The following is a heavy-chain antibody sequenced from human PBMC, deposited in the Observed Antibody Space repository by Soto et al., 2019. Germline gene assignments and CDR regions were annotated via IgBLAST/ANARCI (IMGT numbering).Heavy chain of an antibody. D-gene: IGHD6-13*01. Sequence: PXGCLRLACAASGFSFSSYAKSGVRQAPGKGLEWVSAISGSGGSTYYADSVKGRFTISRDNSKNTLYLQMNSLRAEDTAVYYCEKSSSSWWYYFDYWGQGTLVTVSS. CDR1: GFSFSSYA. J-gene: IGHJ4*02. V-gene: IGHV3-23*01. CDR2: ISGSGGST. CDR3: EKSSSSWWYYFDY.